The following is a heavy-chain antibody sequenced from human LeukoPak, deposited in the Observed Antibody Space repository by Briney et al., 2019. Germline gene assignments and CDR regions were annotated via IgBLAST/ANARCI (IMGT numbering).Heavy chain of an antibody. CDR3: AKDRRGAYSGSRPYYFDY. V-gene: IGHV3-30*18. J-gene: IGHJ4*02. D-gene: IGHD1-26*01. CDR2: ISYDGSNK. CDR1: GFTFSSYG. Sequence: GGSLRLSCAASGFTFSSYGMTWVRQAPGKGLEWVAVISYDGSNKYYADSVKGRFTISRDNSKNTLYLQMNSLRAEDTAVYYCAKDRRGAYSGSRPYYFDYWGQGTLVTVSS.